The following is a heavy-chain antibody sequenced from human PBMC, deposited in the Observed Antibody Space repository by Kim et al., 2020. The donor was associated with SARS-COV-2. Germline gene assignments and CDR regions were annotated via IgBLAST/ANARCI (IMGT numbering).Heavy chain of an antibody. Sequence: GGSLRLSCAASGFTFSSYGMHWVRQAPGKGLEWVAVIWYDGSNKYYADSVKGRFTISRDNSKNTLYLQMNSLRAEDTAVYYCARDLYSSGCFDYWGQGTLVTVSS. CDR2: IWYDGSNK. J-gene: IGHJ4*02. V-gene: IGHV3-33*01. CDR3: ARDLYSSGCFDY. CDR1: GFTFSSYG. D-gene: IGHD6-19*01.